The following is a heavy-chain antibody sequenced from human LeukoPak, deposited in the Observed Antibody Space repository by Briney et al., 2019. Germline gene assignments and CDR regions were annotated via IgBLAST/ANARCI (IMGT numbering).Heavy chain of an antibody. CDR2: ISSSSSI. CDR1: GFTFSGYS. Sequence: GGSLRLSCAASGFTFSGYSMNWVRQVPGKGLEWVSSISSSSSIYYADSVKGRFTISRDNAKNSLYLQMNSLRAEDTAVYYCARANPPAISFFDYWGQGTLVTVSS. CDR3: ARANPPAISFFDY. J-gene: IGHJ4*02. D-gene: IGHD3-9*01. V-gene: IGHV3-21*01.